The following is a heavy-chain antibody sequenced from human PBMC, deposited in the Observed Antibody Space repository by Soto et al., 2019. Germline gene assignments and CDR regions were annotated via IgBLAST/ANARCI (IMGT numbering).Heavy chain of an antibody. CDR1: GFTFSSYA. Sequence: GGSLRLSCAASGFTFSSYAMSWVRQAPGKGLEWVSAISGSGGSTYYADSVKGRFTISRDNSKNTLYLQMNSLRAEDTAVYYCAKVRRAVAGIHPLFDYWGRGTLVTVS. D-gene: IGHD6-19*01. CDR2: ISGSGGST. CDR3: AKVRRAVAGIHPLFDY. J-gene: IGHJ4*02. V-gene: IGHV3-23*01.